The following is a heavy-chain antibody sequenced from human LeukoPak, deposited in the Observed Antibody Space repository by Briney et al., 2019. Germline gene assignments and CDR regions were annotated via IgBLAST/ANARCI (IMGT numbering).Heavy chain of an antibody. CDR2: IIPIFSTA. CDR3: ARERGIVAVPAAIFAPTWGTRGTFDY. Sequence: SSVKVSCKASGGTFSSYAISWVRQAPGQGLEWMGGIIPIFSTANYAQKFQGRVTITADESTSTAYMELSSLRSEDTAVYYCARERGIVAVPAAIFAPTWGTRGTFDYWGQGTLVTVSS. V-gene: IGHV1-69*01. J-gene: IGHJ4*02. CDR1: GGTFSSYA. D-gene: IGHD2-2*01.